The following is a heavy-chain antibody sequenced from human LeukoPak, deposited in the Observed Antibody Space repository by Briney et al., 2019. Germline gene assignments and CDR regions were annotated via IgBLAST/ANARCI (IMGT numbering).Heavy chain of an antibody. J-gene: IGHJ6*03. CDR3: ARGGGDYRKYYMDV. D-gene: IGHD2-21*02. CDR1: GFTFSSYW. Sequence: PGGSLRLSRAASGFTFSSYWMSWVRQAPGKGLEWVANIKQDGSEKYYVDSVKGRFTISRDNAKNSLYLQMNSLRAEDTAVYYCARGGGDYRKYYMDVWGKGTTVTVSS. CDR2: IKQDGSEK. V-gene: IGHV3-7*01.